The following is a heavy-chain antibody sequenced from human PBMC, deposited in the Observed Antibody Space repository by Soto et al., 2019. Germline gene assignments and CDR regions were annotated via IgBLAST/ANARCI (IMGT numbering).Heavy chain of an antibody. Sequence: LRLSCAASGFTFSSYAMSWVRQAPGKGLEWVSAISGSGGSTYYADSVKGRFTISRDNSKNTLYLQMNSLRAEDTAVYYCASYDFWSGYNNYWGQGTLVTVSS. CDR1: GFTFSSYA. D-gene: IGHD3-3*01. CDR2: ISGSGGST. J-gene: IGHJ4*02. V-gene: IGHV3-23*01. CDR3: ASYDFWSGYNNY.